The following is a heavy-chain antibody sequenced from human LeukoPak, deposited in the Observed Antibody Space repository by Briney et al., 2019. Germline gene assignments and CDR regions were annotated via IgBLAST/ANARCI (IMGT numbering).Heavy chain of an antibody. J-gene: IGHJ1*01. CDR2: ISSSSTTI. CDR1: GFIFSIYS. CDR3: ARGPSSGWEYFQN. D-gene: IGHD6-19*01. V-gene: IGHV3-48*01. Sequence: PGGSLRLSCAASGFIFSIYSINWVRQAPGKGLEWVSYISSSSTTIYYADSAKGRFTISRDNAKNSLYLQMNSLRAEDTAVYYCARGPSSGWEYFQNWGQGTLVTVSS.